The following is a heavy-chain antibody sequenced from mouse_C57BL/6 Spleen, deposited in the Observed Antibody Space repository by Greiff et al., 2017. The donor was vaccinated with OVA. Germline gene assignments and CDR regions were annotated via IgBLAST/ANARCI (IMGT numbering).Heavy chain of an antibody. CDR2: IRNKANNHAT. J-gene: IGHJ2*01. D-gene: IGHD1-1*01. CDR3: TRRGVLLHCGSSYDY. CDR1: GFTFSDAW. V-gene: IGHV6-6*01. Sequence: EVKVEESGGGLVQPGGSMKLSCAASGFTFSDAWMDWVRQSPEKGLEWVAEIRNKANNHATYYAESVKGRFTISRDDSKSSVYLQMNSLRAEDTGIYYCTRRGVLLHCGSSYDYWGQGTTLTVSS.